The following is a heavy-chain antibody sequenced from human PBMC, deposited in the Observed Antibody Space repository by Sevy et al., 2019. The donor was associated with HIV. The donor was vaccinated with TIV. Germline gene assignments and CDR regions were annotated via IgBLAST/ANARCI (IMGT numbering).Heavy chain of an antibody. CDR2: ISAYNGNT. V-gene: IGHV1-18*01. CDR1: GYSFTSRG. J-gene: IGHJ4*02. CDR3: ARAGALWFGESDY. Sequence: ASVKVSCKASGYSFTSRGIDWVRQAPGQGLEWLGWISAYNGNTKYGQRLQDRVTTTTDTSASTAYMELRSLRSDDTAVYYCARAGALWFGESDYWGQGTLVTVSS. D-gene: IGHD3-10*01.